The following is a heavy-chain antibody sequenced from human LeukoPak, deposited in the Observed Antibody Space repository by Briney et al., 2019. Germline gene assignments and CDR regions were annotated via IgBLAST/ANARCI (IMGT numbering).Heavy chain of an antibody. CDR1: GFTFSSYW. CDR2: IKQDGSEK. D-gene: IGHD1-26*01. CDR3: ASSTSGSYYLAFDI. Sequence: GGSQRLSCAASGFTFSSYWMSWVRQAPGKGLEWVANIKQDGSEKYYVDSVKGRFTISRDNAKNSLYLQMNSLRAEDTAVYYCASSTSGSYYLAFDIWGQGTMVTVSS. J-gene: IGHJ3*02. V-gene: IGHV3-7*01.